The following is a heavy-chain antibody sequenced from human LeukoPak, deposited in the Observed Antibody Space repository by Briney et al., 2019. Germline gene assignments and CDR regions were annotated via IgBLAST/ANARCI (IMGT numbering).Heavy chain of an antibody. J-gene: IGHJ5*02. CDR3: ARVSFTMVRGVIISGPNWFDP. V-gene: IGHV1-69*06. CDR1: VDTFSSYA. D-gene: IGHD3-10*01. CDR2: IIPIFGTA. Sequence: SVKVSCKASVDTFSSYAISWVRQAPGQGVEWMGGIIPIFGTANYAQKFRGRVTIPADKSTSTAYMELSSLRSENTAVYYCARVSFTMVRGVIISGPNWFDPWGQGTLVTVSS.